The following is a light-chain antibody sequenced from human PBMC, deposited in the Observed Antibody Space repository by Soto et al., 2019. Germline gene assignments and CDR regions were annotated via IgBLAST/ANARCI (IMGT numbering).Light chain of an antibody. CDR2: DAS. V-gene: IGKV3-20*01. CDR3: QVYGPSPPIT. J-gene: IGKJ5*01. Sequence: EIVLTQSQGPLSLSPWEIATLXWRTSQSVSYYLAWYQQKPGQAPRLLIYDASSRATGVPDRFSGSGSGADFTLTISRLEPEDFAVYYCQVYGPSPPITFGQGTRLEI. CDR1: QSVSYY.